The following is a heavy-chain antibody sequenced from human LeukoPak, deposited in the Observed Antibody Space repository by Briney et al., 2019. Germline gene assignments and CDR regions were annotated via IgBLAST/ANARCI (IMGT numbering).Heavy chain of an antibody. D-gene: IGHD5-18*01. J-gene: IGHJ4*02. CDR3: ANGRGYSYGYAFDY. Sequence: LPGGSLRLSCAASGFSFSTYSMSWVRQAPGKGLEWVSSIRGSGADKYYADSVKGRFSISRDNSQDTLSLQMNSLRAEDTAVYYCANGRGYSYGYAFDYWGQGTLVTVSS. CDR1: GFSFSTYS. V-gene: IGHV3-23*01. CDR2: IRGSGADK.